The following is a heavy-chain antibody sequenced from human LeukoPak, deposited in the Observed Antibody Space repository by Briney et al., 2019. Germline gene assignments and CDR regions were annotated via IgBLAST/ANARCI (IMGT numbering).Heavy chain of an antibody. CDR3: AKTLTAVAATGGFDY. D-gene: IGHD2-15*01. J-gene: IGHJ4*02. CDR1: GFTFSIYA. CDR2: ISGSGGRT. Sequence: GGSLRLSCAASGFTFSIYAMTWVRQGPGKGVEWVSAISGSGGRTYYIDSVKGRFTISRDNSKNTLYLQMNSLRAEDTAVYYCAKTLTAVAATGGFDYWGQGTLVTVSS. V-gene: IGHV3-23*01.